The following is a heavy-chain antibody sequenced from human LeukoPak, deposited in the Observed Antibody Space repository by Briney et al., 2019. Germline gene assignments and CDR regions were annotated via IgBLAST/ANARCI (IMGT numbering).Heavy chain of an antibody. Sequence: SETLSLTCAVYGGSFSGYYWSWIRQPPGKGLEWIGEINHSGSTNYNPSLKSRVTISVDTSKNQFSLKLSSVTAADTAVYYCARARRFGYSYGVVWGQGTTVTVSS. D-gene: IGHD5-18*01. J-gene: IGHJ6*02. CDR2: INHSGST. CDR1: GGSFSGYY. V-gene: IGHV4-34*01. CDR3: ARARRFGYSYGVV.